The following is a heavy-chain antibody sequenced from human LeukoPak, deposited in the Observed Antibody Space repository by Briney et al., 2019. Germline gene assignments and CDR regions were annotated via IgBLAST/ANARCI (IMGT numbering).Heavy chain of an antibody. CDR3: ARHWGIAAVAGHDAFDI. CDR2: IYYSGST. CDR1: GGSIRSYY. J-gene: IGHJ3*02. D-gene: IGHD6-19*01. Sequence: SETLSLTCTVPGGSIRSYYWSWIRQPPGKGLEWIGYIYYSGSTNYNPSLKSRVTISVDTSKHQFSLKLSSVPAADTAVYYCARHWGIAAVAGHDAFDIWGQGTMVTVSS. V-gene: IGHV4-59*08.